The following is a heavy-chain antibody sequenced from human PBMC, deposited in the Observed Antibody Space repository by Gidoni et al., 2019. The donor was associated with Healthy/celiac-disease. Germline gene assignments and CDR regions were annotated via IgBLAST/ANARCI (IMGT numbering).Heavy chain of an antibody. CDR1: GFTFSSYS. CDR3: ARDQVVATIGGEFDY. V-gene: IGHV3-21*01. J-gene: IGHJ4*02. Sequence: EVQLVESGGGLVKPGGSLRLSCAASGFTFSSYSMNWVRQAPGKGLEWVSSISSSSSDIYYADSVKGRFTISRDNAKNSLYLQMNSLRAEDTAVYYCARDQVVATIGGEFDYWGQGTLVTVSS. D-gene: IGHD5-12*01. CDR2: ISSSSSDI.